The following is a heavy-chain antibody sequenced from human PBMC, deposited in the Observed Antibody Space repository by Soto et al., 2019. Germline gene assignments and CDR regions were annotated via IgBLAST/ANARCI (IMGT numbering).Heavy chain of an antibody. Sequence: EVQLVESGGGLVQPGGSLRLSCAASGFTFSSYWMHWVRQAPGKGLVWVSRINSDGSSTSYADSVKGRFTISRDNAKNTLYLQMNSLRAEDTAVHYCARGDSSSDWFDPWGQGTLVTVSS. D-gene: IGHD6-6*01. CDR1: GFTFSSYW. J-gene: IGHJ5*02. V-gene: IGHV3-74*01. CDR3: ARGDSSSDWFDP. CDR2: INSDGSST.